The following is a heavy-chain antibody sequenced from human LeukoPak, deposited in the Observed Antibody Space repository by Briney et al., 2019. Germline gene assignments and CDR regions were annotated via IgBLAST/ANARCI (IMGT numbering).Heavy chain of an antibody. D-gene: IGHD3-22*01. CDR1: GGSISSYY. J-gene: IGHJ3*02. Sequence: SETLSLTCTVSGGSISSYYWSWFRQPPGKGPESIGYIYYSGSTNYNPSLKSRVTISVDTSKKQFSLKLSSVTAADTAVYYCARDSAWKSDYYYDSSGYSNDAFDIWGQGTMVTVSS. V-gene: IGHV4-59*01. CDR3: ARDSAWKSDYYYDSSGYSNDAFDI. CDR2: IYYSGST.